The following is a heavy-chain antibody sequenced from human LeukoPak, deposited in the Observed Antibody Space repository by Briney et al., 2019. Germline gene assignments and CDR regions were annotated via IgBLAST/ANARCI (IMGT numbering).Heavy chain of an antibody. CDR1: GYSISSGYY. CDR3: ARQYCSGGGCYFDPIGSFVAFDI. D-gene: IGHD2-15*01. Sequence: SETLSLTCTVSGYSISSGYYWGWIRQPPGKGLEWIGSIYHSGSTYYNPSLKSRVTISVDTSKNQFSLKLTSVTAADTAVYYCARQYCSGGGCYFDPIGSFVAFDIWGQGTMVTVSS. J-gene: IGHJ3*02. CDR2: IYHSGST. V-gene: IGHV4-38-2*02.